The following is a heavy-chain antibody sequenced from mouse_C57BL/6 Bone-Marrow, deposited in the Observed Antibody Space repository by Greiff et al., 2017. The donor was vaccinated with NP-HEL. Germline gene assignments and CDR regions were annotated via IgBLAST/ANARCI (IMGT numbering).Heavy chain of an antibody. V-gene: IGHV1-15*01. J-gene: IGHJ4*01. CDR3: TREGVLSSLYAMDY. D-gene: IGHD6-1*01. Sequence: VKLMESGAELVRPGASVTLSCKASGYTFTDYEMHWVKQTPVHGLEWIGAIDPETGGTAYNQKFKGKAILTADKSSSTAYMELRSLTSEDSAVYYCTREGVLSSLYAMDYWGQGTSVTVSS. CDR1: GYTFTDYE. CDR2: IDPETGGT.